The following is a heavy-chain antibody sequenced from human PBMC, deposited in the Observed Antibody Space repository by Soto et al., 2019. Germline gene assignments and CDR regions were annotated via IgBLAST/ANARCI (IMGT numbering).Heavy chain of an antibody. J-gene: IGHJ4*02. CDR2: IYYSGST. CDR1: GGSISSGGYY. Sequence: QVQLQESGPGLVKPSQTLSLTCTVSGGSISSGGYYWSWIRQHPGKGLEWIGYIYYSGSTSYNPSTNSRLTISVDTSKNRFSLKLGSVTAADTAVYYCASSFGVAAAGPFDYWGQGTLVTVSS. V-gene: IGHV4-31*03. D-gene: IGHD6-13*01. CDR3: ASSFGVAAAGPFDY.